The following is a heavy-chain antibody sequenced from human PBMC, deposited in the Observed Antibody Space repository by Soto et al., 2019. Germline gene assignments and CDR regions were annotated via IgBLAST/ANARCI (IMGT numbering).Heavy chain of an antibody. D-gene: IGHD3-10*01. CDR3: ARSSVLLWFGELSDAFDI. J-gene: IGHJ3*02. V-gene: IGHV1-3*01. CDR2: INAGNGNT. Sequence: VASVKVCCKASGYTFTSYAMHWVRQAPGQRLEWMGWINAGNGNTKYSQKFQGRVTITRDTSASTAYMELSSLRSEDTAVYYCARSSVLLWFGELSDAFDIWGQGTMVTVSS. CDR1: GYTFTSYA.